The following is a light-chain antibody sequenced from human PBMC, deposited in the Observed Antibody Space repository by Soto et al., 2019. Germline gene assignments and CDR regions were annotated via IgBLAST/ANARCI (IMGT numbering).Light chain of an antibody. J-gene: IGLJ1*01. CDR3: SSYAGSNIYV. Sequence: QSVLTQPPSASGSPGQSVTISCTGTSSDAGGYNYVSRYQQHPGKAPKLMIYEVSKRPSGVPDRFSGSKSGNTASLTVSGLQAEDEADYYCSSYAGSNIYVFGTGTKVTVL. CDR2: EVS. CDR1: SSDAGGYNY. V-gene: IGLV2-8*01.